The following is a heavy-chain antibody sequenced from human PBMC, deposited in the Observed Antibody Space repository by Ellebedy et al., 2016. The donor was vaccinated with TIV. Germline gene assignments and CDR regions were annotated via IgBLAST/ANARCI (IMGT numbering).Heavy chain of an antibody. J-gene: IGHJ4*02. CDR1: GYTFTAYS. CDR3: ARDFYGYGSFGS. V-gene: IGHV1-69*13. D-gene: IGHD3-10*01. CDR2: IIPIFRTP. Sequence: AASVKVSCKASGYTFTAYSMHRVRQAPGQGLEWMGGIIPIFRTPNYAQKFQGRVTITADESTSTTYMELSSLRSADTAVYYCARDFYGYGSFGSWGQGTLVTVSS.